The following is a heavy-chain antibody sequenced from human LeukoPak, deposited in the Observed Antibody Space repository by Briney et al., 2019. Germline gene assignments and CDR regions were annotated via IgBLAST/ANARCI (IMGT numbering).Heavy chain of an antibody. CDR1: GYTITRYD. J-gene: IGHJ4*02. D-gene: IGHD6-25*01. CDR3: ARSYSSGSDY. Sequence: GASVKVSCKASGYTITRYDINWERQATGQGLEWMGWMNPNSGNTGYAQQFQGRVTMTRNTSISTAYMELSSLRSEDTAVYYCARSYSSGSDYWGQGTLVTVSS. V-gene: IGHV1-8*01. CDR2: MNPNSGNT.